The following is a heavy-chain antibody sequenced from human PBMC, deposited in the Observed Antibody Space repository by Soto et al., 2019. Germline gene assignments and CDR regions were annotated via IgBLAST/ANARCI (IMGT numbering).Heavy chain of an antibody. CDR1: GFTFSSYA. CDR2: ISYDGSNK. V-gene: IGHV3-30-3*01. Sequence: QVQLVESGGGVVQPGRSLRLSCAASGFTFSSYARHWVRQAPGKGLEWVAVISYDGSNKYYADSVKGRFTISRDNSKKTMKMQMNSVRAEDTAVYYCARERLIAAAYHFYCFAYRGQGTLVTVSS. J-gene: IGHJ4*02. D-gene: IGHD6-13*01. CDR3: ARERLIAAAYHFYCFAY.